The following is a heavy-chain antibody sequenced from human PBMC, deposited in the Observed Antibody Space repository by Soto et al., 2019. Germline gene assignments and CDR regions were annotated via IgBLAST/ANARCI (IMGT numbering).Heavy chain of an antibody. CDR1: GGTFSSNA. J-gene: IGHJ4*02. D-gene: IGHD2-15*01. CDR2: IIPILDTA. CDR3: AREGCSGGRCYSGYKLGIDF. V-gene: IGHV1-69*10. Sequence: GASVKVSCKASGGTFSSNAISWVRQAAGQGLEWMGGIIPILDTAKYAQKFQGRVTITADKSTSTAYMEVGSLRSEDTAVYYCAREGCSGGRCYSGYKLGIDFWGQGTLVTVSS.